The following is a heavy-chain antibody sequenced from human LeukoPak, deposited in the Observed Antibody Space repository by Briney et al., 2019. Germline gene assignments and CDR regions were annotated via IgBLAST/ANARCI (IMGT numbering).Heavy chain of an antibody. CDR2: ISWDGGST. Sequence: PGGSLRLSCAASGFTFDDYAMHWVRQAPGKGLEWVSLISWDGGSTYYADSVKGRFTISRDNSKNSLYLQMNSLRAEDTALYYCAKPGGVDDYYYMDVWGKGTTVTVSS. D-gene: IGHD2-8*01. CDR1: GFTFDDYA. J-gene: IGHJ6*03. V-gene: IGHV3-43D*03. CDR3: AKPGGVDDYYYMDV.